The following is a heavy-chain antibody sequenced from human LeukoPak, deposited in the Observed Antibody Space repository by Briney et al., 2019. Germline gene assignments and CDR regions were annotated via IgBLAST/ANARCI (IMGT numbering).Heavy chain of an antibody. CDR2: ISWNSGNI. J-gene: IGHJ4*02. Sequence: GGSLRLSCAASGFTFEDYSMHWVRQAPGKGLEWVSGISWNSGNIGYADSVKGRFTISRDNAKNSLYLQMNSLRAEDTAVYYCAKVPDYYGSGRYHWGQGTLVTVSS. CDR1: GFTFEDYS. V-gene: IGHV3-9*01. D-gene: IGHD3-10*01. CDR3: AKVPDYYGSGRYH.